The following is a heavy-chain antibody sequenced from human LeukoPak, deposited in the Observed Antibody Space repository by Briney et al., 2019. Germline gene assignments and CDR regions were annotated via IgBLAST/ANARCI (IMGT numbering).Heavy chain of an antibody. Sequence: PGGSLRLSCAASGFTFSSYWMHRVRQAPGKGLVWVSRINSDGSSTSYADSVKGRFTISRDNAKNTLYLQMNSLRAEDTAVYYCARAPYSSGWYPHVYYYYGMDVWGQGTTVTVSS. V-gene: IGHV3-74*01. D-gene: IGHD6-19*01. CDR3: ARAPYSSGWYPHVYYYYGMDV. J-gene: IGHJ6*02. CDR2: INSDGSST. CDR1: GFTFSSYW.